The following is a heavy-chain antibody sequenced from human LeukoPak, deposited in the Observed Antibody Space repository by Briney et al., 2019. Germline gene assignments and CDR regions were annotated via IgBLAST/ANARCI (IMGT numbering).Heavy chain of an antibody. CDR2: ISRSGGST. CDR3: AKEGDSGWALKNFDY. V-gene: IGHV3-23*01. Sequence: PGGSLRLSCAASGFTFSSYAMSWVRQAPGKGLEWGSSISRSGGSTYYADSVQGRFTISRDNSKNTLYLQMNSLRAEDTAVYYCAKEGDSGWALKNFDYWGQGTLVTVSP. CDR1: GFTFSSYA. D-gene: IGHD6-19*01. J-gene: IGHJ4*02.